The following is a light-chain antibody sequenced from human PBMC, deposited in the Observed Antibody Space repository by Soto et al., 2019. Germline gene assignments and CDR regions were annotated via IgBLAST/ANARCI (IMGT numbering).Light chain of an antibody. Sequence: QSVLTQPPSVSGAPGQRVTISCTGSSSNIGAGYNVHWYQQLPGAAPKLLIYVDTNRPSGVPDRFSGSKSGTSASLTITGLQAEDEGDYYCQSYDSTLSDRYVFGTGTKVTVL. CDR1: SSNIGAGYN. V-gene: IGLV1-40*01. CDR2: VDT. J-gene: IGLJ1*01. CDR3: QSYDSTLSDRYV.